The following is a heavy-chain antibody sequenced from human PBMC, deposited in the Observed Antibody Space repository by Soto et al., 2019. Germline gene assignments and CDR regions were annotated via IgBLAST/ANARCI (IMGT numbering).Heavy chain of an antibody. V-gene: IGHV3-23*01. CDR1: GFPFNSYA. Sequence: GGSLRLSCAASGFPFNSYAMTWVRQAPGKGLEWVSGISGSGNNIYYADSVEGRFTISRDNSKNTLYLQMNSLRAEDTAVYYCAKGGRFSGSKPIDYWAQGTLVPVSS. J-gene: IGHJ4*02. CDR3: AKGGRFSGSKPIDY. CDR2: ISGSGNNI. D-gene: IGHD2-15*01.